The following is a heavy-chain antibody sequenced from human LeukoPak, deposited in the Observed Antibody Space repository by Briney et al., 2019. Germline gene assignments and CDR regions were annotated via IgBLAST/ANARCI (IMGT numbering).Heavy chain of an antibody. Sequence: ASVKVSCKASGGTFSSYAISWVRQAPGQGLEWMGGIIPIFGTANYAQKFQGRVTITADESTSTAYMELSSLRSEDTAVYYCARAPHDYGDYEYYFDYWGLGTLVTVSS. J-gene: IGHJ4*02. CDR1: GGTFSSYA. D-gene: IGHD4-17*01. V-gene: IGHV1-69*13. CDR3: ARAPHDYGDYEYYFDY. CDR2: IIPIFGTA.